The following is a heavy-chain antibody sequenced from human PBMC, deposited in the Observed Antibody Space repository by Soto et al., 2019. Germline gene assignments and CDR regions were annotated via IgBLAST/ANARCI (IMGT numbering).Heavy chain of an antibody. J-gene: IGHJ4*02. V-gene: IGHV1-3*01. CDR2: INADNGNT. Sequence: QVQLVQSGAEVKKPGASVKVSCKASGYTFSTSAIHWVRQAPGQRIEWMGWINADNGNTKYSQNFQXXIXIXXDASASTAYMELSSLISEDTAMYYCARSSVHTLDYWGQGTLVTVSS. CDR3: ARSSVHTLDY. D-gene: IGHD5-18*01. CDR1: GYTFSTSA.